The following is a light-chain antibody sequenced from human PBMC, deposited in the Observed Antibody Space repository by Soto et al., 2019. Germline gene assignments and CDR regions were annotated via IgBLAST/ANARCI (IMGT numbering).Light chain of an antibody. CDR3: QQYYRSPET. V-gene: IGKV3-20*01. J-gene: IGKJ1*01. CDR2: EGS. Sequence: EIVLTQSPGTLSLSPGERATLSCRASQSVSSSYLAWYQQKPGQAPRLLIFEGSRRTTGVPDRFSGGGSGTDFTLTISRLEPEDFAVYHCQQYYRSPETFGQGTKVDIK. CDR1: QSVSSSY.